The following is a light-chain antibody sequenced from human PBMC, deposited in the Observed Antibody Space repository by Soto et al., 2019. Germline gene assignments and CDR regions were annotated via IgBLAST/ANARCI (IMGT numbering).Light chain of an antibody. CDR3: AAWDDSLNGWV. CDR1: SSDIGACNY. Sequence: QSALTQPPSASGSPGQSVTISCTGTSSDIGACNYVSWYQQYPGKAPKLIIYEVSQRTSGVPDRFSGSKSGNTASLTVSGLQLEDEADYYCAAWDDSLNGWVFGGGTKLTVL. J-gene: IGLJ3*02. CDR2: EVS. V-gene: IGLV2-8*01.